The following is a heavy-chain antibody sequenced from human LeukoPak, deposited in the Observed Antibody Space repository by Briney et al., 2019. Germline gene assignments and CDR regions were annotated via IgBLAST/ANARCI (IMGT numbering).Heavy chain of an antibody. CDR2: ISDGGGIT. CDR3: AKGARRDSGWYFFYH. V-gene: IGHV3-23*01. D-gene: IGHD6-19*01. Sequence: PGRSPTLSWVASAFSFSNLAMGWVRHAPGNGLEWVSFISDGGGITYYADSVKGPFPISRDKSRNTWYLQMNSLRVHDSVIVYCAKGARRDSGWYFFYHWGQGSLVTVSS. CDR1: AFSFSNLA. J-gene: IGHJ4*02.